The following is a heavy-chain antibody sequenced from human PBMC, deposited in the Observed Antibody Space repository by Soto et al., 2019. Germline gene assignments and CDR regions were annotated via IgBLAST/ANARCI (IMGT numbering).Heavy chain of an antibody. D-gene: IGHD1-1*01. CDR3: AREYNALPAGYFDY. V-gene: IGHV4-30-2*01. J-gene: IGHJ4*02. CDR1: GGSISSGGYS. Sequence: QLQLQESGSGLVKPSQTLSLTCAVSGGSISSGGYSWSWIRQPPGKGLERIGYIYHSGSTYYNPPCKARVTKSVPRHTTEFSQNLSSMPAADTAVYYWAREYNALPAGYFDYWGQGTLVT. CDR2: IYHSGST.